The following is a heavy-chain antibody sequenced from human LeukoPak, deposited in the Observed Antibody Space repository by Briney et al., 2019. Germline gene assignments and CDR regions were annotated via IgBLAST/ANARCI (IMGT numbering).Heavy chain of an antibody. Sequence: SETLSLTCTVSGGSISGYYWTWIRQPPGKGLEWVGSIYDGGSTNYNPSLNSRGTISVEKSKRQFSLQVRSVTAADTALYYCARGRVAWWPVVIWGQGTMATVS. CDR1: GGSISGYY. CDR2: IYDGGST. CDR3: ARGRVAWWPVVI. J-gene: IGHJ3*02. D-gene: IGHD2-15*01. V-gene: IGHV4-59*01.